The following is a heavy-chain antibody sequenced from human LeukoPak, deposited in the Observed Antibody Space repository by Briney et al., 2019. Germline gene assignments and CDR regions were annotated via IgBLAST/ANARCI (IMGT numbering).Heavy chain of an antibody. CDR3: ARVSWFPGTSYYYMDV. Sequence: SETLSLTCTVSGGSISSYYWSWIRQPPGKGLEWIGYIQYSGSTNYNPSLKSRLTISVDTSKNQFSLKLSSVTSADTSVYYCARVSWFPGTSYYYMDVWGKGTTATVSS. CDR2: IQYSGST. D-gene: IGHD1-1*01. CDR1: GGSISSYY. J-gene: IGHJ6*03. V-gene: IGHV4-59*01.